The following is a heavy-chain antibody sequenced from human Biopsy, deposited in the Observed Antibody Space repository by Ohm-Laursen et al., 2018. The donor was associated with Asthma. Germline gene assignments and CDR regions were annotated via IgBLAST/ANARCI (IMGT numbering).Heavy chain of an antibody. Sequence: ASVKVSCKASGGTFSSYAISWMRQAPGQGLEWMGWISPFTGDTHFGQKFQGRVTMTTDTSTDTAYMELRSLRSDDTAVYYCARHPYNFGGFDYWGQGSLVLVSS. J-gene: IGHJ4*02. CDR2: ISPFTGDT. CDR1: GGTFSSYA. CDR3: ARHPYNFGGFDY. V-gene: IGHV1-18*01. D-gene: IGHD5-24*01.